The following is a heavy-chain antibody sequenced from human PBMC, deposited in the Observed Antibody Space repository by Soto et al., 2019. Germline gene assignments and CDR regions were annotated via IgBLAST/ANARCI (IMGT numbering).Heavy chain of an antibody. Sequence: KVSCKASGGTFSSYAISWVRQAPGQGLEWMGGIIPIFGTANYAQKFQGRVTITADKSTSTAYMELSSLRSEDTAVYCCARDSNVVVVAATPKAMDVWGQGTTVTVSS. J-gene: IGHJ6*02. D-gene: IGHD2-15*01. CDR1: GGTFSSYA. CDR2: IIPIFGTA. CDR3: ARDSNVVVVAATPKAMDV. V-gene: IGHV1-69*06.